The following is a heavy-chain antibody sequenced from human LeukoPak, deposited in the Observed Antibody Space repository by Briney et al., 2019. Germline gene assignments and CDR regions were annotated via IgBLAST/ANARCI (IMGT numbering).Heavy chain of an antibody. D-gene: IGHD1-7*01. CDR3: ARAVGLELRDYYFDY. Sequence: GGSLRLSCAASGFTFSSYGMHWLRQAPGKGLEWVAVIWHDGSNKYYADSVKGRFTISRDNSKNTLYLQMNSLRAEDTAVYYCARAVGLELRDYYFDYWGQGTLVTVSS. J-gene: IGHJ4*02. CDR1: GFTFSSYG. CDR2: IWHDGSNK. V-gene: IGHV3-33*01.